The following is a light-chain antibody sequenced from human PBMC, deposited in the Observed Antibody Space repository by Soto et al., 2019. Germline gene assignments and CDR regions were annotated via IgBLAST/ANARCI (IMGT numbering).Light chain of an antibody. CDR3: SSYTSSSTGV. CDR1: SSDVGGYNY. J-gene: IGLJ2*01. CDR2: EVS. Sequence: QSVLTQPASVSGSPGQSITISCTGTSSDVGGYNYVSWYQQHPGKAPKLMIYEVSNRPSGVSNRFSGSKSGNTASLTISGLQAEDEADYYCSSYTSSSTGVFGGGTNSPS. V-gene: IGLV2-14*01.